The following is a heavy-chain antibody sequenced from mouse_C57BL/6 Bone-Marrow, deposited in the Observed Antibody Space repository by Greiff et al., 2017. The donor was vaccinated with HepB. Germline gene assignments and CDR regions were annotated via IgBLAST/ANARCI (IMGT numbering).Heavy chain of an antibody. D-gene: IGHD1-1*01. V-gene: IGHV1-64*01. CDR2: IHPNSGST. CDR3: ARVGVVAGYFDY. Sequence: QVQLKQPGAELVKPGASVKLSCKASGYTFTSYWMHWVKQRPGQGLEWIGMIHPNSGSTNYNEKFKSKATLTVDKSSSTAYMQLSSLTSEDSAVYYCARVGVVAGYFDYWGQGTTLTVSS. CDR1: GYTFTSYW. J-gene: IGHJ2*01.